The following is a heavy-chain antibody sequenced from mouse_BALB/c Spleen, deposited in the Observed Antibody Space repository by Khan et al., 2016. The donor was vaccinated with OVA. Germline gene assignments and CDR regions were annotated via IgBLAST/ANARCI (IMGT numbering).Heavy chain of an antibody. Sequence: QIQLVQSGPELKKPGETVKISCKASGYTFTNYGMNWVKQAPGKGLKWMGWINTYTGEPTYADDFKGRFVFSLETSASTAYLQISNLNNEDMTTYFCSRITSDWYSDVWGAGTTVTVSS. CDR3: SRITSDWYSDV. CDR2: INTYTGEP. J-gene: IGHJ1*01. CDR1: GYTFTNYG. V-gene: IGHV9-1*02.